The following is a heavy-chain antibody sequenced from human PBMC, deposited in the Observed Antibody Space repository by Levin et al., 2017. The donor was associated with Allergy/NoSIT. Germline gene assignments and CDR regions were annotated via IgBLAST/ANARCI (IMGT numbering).Heavy chain of an antibody. CDR3: GRGSRRFDP. Sequence: ESLKISCAVYGWSFSGYYWSWIRQPPGKGLEWIGEINHSGSTNYNPSLKSRVTISVDTSKNQFSLKLSSVTAADTAVYYCGRGSRRFDPWGQGTLVTVSS. CDR1: GWSFSGYY. CDR2: INHSGST. V-gene: IGHV4-34*01. J-gene: IGHJ5*02.